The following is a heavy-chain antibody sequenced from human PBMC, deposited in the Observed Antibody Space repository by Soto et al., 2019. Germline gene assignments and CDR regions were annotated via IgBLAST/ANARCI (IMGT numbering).Heavy chain of an antibody. Sequence: VGSLRLSCSASGFIFSESTIYWVRQVPGKGLEAISAVSTSGRSTYYADSVKDRFTISRDNSKNTLSPQMGSLRPEDTAIYYCVKQAHGLDGVAFDYWGQGTQVTVSS. CDR2: VSTSGRST. J-gene: IGHJ4*02. V-gene: IGHV3-64D*06. CDR1: GFIFSEST. CDR3: VKQAHGLDGVAFDY. D-gene: IGHD2-15*01.